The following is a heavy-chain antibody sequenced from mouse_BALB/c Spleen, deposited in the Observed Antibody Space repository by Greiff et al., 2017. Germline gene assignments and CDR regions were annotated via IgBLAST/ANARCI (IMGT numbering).Heavy chain of an antibody. CDR3: ARDGGDGYSFDY. Sequence: EVQRVESGGGLVKPGGSLKLSCAASGFAFSSYDMSWVRQTPEKRLEWVAYISSGGGSTYYPDTVKGRFTISRDNAKNTLYLQMSSLKSEDTAMYYCARDGGDGYSFDYWGQGTTLTVSS. CDR2: ISSGGGST. D-gene: IGHD2-3*01. V-gene: IGHV5-12-1*01. J-gene: IGHJ2*01. CDR1: GFAFSSYD.